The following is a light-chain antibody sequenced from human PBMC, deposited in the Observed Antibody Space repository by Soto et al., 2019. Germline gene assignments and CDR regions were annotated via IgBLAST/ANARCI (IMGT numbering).Light chain of an antibody. CDR3: AAWDDSLSVV. J-gene: IGLJ1*01. V-gene: IGLV2-14*03. CDR2: DVS. Sequence: QSALTQPASVSGSPGQSITISCTGTSSDVGGYDYVSWYQQHPGKAPKLMIYDVSNRPSGVSDRFSGSKSDNTASLTISGLQAEDEADYYCAAWDDSLSVVFGTGTKVTVL. CDR1: SSDVGGYDY.